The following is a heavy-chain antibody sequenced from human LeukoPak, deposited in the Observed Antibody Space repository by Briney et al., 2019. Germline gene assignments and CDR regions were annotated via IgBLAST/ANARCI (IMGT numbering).Heavy chain of an antibody. CDR1: GGSFSGYY. CDR3: ARGGRYTYYYGSGSPHYGMDV. Sequence: SETLSLTCAVYGGSFSGYYWSRIRQPPGKGLEWIGEINHSGSTNYNPSLKSRVTLSVDTSKNQFSLKLSSVTAADTAVYYCARGGRYTYYYGSGSPHYGMDVWGQGTTVTVSS. D-gene: IGHD3-10*01. J-gene: IGHJ6*02. V-gene: IGHV4-34*01. CDR2: INHSGST.